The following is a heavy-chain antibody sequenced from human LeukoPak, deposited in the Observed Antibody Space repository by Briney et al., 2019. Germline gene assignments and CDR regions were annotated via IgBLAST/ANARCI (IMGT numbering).Heavy chain of an antibody. J-gene: IGHJ6*04. Sequence: GGPLRLSCAASGFTFSTYGMHWVRQAPGKGLEWVAVIWYDGSNKYYADSVKGRFTISRDNSKNTLYLQMNSLRAEDTAVYYCARDQTAMKSYYYYGMDVWGKGTTVTVSS. D-gene: IGHD5-18*01. V-gene: IGHV3-33*01. CDR3: ARDQTAMKSYYYYGMDV. CDR1: GFTFSTYG. CDR2: IWYDGSNK.